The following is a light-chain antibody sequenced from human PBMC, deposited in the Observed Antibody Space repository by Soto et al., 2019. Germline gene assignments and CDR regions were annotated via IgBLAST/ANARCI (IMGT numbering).Light chain of an antibody. Sequence: EIVLKTSPGTLSFFPGKTATLCFRARQRLYNNYFAWYQEKPGQAPRLLICGASSRATGIPDRFSGSGSGTDFTLTISRLEPEDFAVYYCQQYGSSRTFGQGTRLEIK. CDR3: QQYGSSRT. CDR1: QRLYNNY. V-gene: IGKV3-20*01. J-gene: IGKJ5*01. CDR2: GAS.